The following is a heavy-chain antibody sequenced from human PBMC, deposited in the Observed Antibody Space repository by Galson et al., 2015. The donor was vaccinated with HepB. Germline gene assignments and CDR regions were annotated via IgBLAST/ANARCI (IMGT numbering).Heavy chain of an antibody. D-gene: IGHD6-13*01. Sequence: SLRLSCAASGFAFGNYGMHWVRQAPGKGLEWMALIWKDGSNKHYADSLKGRFRISRDNAQNTLFLEADCLRAEDTAVYYCAREDATITVAALEYWGQGVLVTVSS. CDR2: IWKDGSNK. CDR3: AREDATITVAALEY. CDR1: GFAFGNYG. V-gene: IGHV3-33*01. J-gene: IGHJ4*02.